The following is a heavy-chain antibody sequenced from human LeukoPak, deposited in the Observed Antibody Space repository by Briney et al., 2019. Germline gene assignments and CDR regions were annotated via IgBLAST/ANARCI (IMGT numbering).Heavy chain of an antibody. D-gene: IGHD5-12*01. Sequence: PGGSLRLSCAASGFTFSSYAMSWVRQAPGKGLEWVSGISGSGGSTYYADPVRGRFTISRDNSKNTLYLQMNSLRADDTAVYYCARYRMVSYYFDNWGQGSLVTVSS. CDR3: ARYRMVSYYFDN. V-gene: IGHV3-23*01. CDR1: GFTFSSYA. CDR2: ISGSGGST. J-gene: IGHJ4*02.